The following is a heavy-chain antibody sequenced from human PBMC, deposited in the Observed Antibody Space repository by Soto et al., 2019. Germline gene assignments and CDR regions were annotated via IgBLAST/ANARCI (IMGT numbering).Heavy chain of an antibody. CDR2: IATDNGNT. V-gene: IGHV1-18*01. CDR3: ARALTGYGMDV. J-gene: IGHJ6*02. Sequence: QVQLVQSGVEVREPGASVKVSCKAVRYIFTNYGVSWVRQAPGQGLEWMGWIATDNGNTEYAQKFQGRVTMTTDASTSTDYMELGSLRSDGTAIYYCARALTGYGMDVWGQGTTVTVSS. CDR1: RYIFTNYG.